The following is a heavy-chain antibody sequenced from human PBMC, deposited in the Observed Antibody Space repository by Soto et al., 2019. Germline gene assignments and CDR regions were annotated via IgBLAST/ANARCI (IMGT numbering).Heavy chain of an antibody. J-gene: IGHJ5*02. CDR3: ARDRGPSSGYYPYWFDP. CDR2: IIPIFGTA. V-gene: IGHV1-69*12. CDR1: GGTFSSYA. Sequence: QVQLVQSGAEVKKPGSSVKVSCKASGGTFSSYAISWVRQAPGQGLEWMGEIIPIFGTANYAQKFQGRVTITGAXSXSXXYMELSSLRSEDTAVYYCARDRGPSSGYYPYWFDPWGQGTLVTVSS. D-gene: IGHD3-22*01.